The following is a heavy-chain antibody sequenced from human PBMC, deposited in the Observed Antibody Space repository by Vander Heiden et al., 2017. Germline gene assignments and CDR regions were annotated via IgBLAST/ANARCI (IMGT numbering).Heavy chain of an antibody. CDR2: IIPIFGTT. D-gene: IGHD2-2*01. Sequence: KPGSSVKVSCKASGGTFSRYAISWVRQAPGQGLEWMGGIIPIFGTTNYAQKFQGRVTINADGSTCTAYRELSSLRSEDTAVYYCARGGGDIVIVPAAKYYYDAMDVWGQGTTVTVSS. CDR3: ARGGGDIVIVPAAKYYYDAMDV. CDR1: GGTFSRYA. V-gene: IGHV1-69*01. J-gene: IGHJ6*02.